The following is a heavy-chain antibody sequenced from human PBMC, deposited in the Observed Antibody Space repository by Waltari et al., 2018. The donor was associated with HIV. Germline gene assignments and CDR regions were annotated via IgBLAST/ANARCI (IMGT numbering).Heavy chain of an antibody. D-gene: IGHD6-19*01. CDR3: ARGAVAGTAYFDY. V-gene: IGHV3-53*01. J-gene: IGHJ4*02. Sequence: EVQLVESGGGLIQPGGSLRLSCAASGFTVSSNYMSWVRQAPGKGLEWVSVIYSGGITYYAESGKCRFTISRDNSKNTLYLQMNSLRADDTAVYYCARGAVAGTAYFDYWGQGTLVTVSS. CDR2: IYSGGIT. CDR1: GFTVSSNY.